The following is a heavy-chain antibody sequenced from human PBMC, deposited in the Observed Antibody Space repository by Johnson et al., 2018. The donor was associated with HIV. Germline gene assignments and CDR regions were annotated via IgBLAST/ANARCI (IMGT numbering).Heavy chain of an antibody. Sequence: VQLVESGGGLIQPGGSLRLSCAASGFTVSSNYMSWVRQAPGKGLEWVSLIYSGGHTYYADSVTGRFTISRDSSKNTLYLQMNSLRVEDAAVYYYARDSYASYDRAFDIWGQGTMVTVSS. CDR1: GFTVSSNY. J-gene: IGHJ3*02. CDR3: ARDSYASYDRAFDI. CDR2: IYSGGHT. V-gene: IGHV3-66*03. D-gene: IGHD3-22*01.